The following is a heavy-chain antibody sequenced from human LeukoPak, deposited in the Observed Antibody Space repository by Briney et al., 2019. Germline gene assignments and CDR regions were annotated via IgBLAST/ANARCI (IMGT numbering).Heavy chain of an antibody. CDR3: ARASASITGTRGFDY. CDR1: GYTFTSYG. D-gene: IGHD1-20*01. V-gene: IGHV1-18*01. CDR2: ISAYNGNT. J-gene: IGHJ4*02. Sequence: ASVKVSCKASGYTFTSYGISWVRQAPGQGLEWMGWISAYNGNTNYAQKLQGRVTMTTDTSTSTAYMELSSLRSEDTAVYYCARASASITGTRGFDYWGQGTLVTVSS.